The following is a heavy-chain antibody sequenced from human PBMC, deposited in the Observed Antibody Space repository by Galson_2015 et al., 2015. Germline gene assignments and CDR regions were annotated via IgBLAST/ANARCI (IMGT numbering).Heavy chain of an antibody. Sequence: SLRLSCAASGFTFSDYYMSWLRQAPGKGLEWVSYISSSGSTIYYADSVKGRFTISRDNAKNSLYLQMNSLRAEDTAVYYCARDHSYYDILTNFDYWGQGTLVTVSS. CDR1: GFTFSDYY. CDR3: ARDHSYYDILTNFDY. CDR2: ISSSGSTI. J-gene: IGHJ4*02. V-gene: IGHV3-11*01. D-gene: IGHD3-9*01.